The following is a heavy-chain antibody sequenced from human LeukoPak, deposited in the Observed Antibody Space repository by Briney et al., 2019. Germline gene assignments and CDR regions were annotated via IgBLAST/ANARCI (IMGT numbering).Heavy chain of an antibody. Sequence: ASVKVSCKASGYTFTSYGISWVRQAPGQGLEWMGWISAYNGNTNYAQKLQGRVTMTTDTPTSTAYMELRSLRSDDTAVYYCARTYYGSGSYWIWFDPWGQGTLVTVSS. CDR2: ISAYNGNT. CDR1: GYTFTSYG. CDR3: ARTYYGSGSYWIWFDP. J-gene: IGHJ5*02. V-gene: IGHV1-18*01. D-gene: IGHD3-10*01.